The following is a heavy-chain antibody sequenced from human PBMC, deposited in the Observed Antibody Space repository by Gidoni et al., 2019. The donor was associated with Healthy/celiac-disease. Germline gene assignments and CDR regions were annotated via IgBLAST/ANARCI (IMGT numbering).Heavy chain of an antibody. CDR3: AKGTAIPYYYYYGMDV. CDR2: ISGSGGST. V-gene: IGHV3-23*01. CDR1: GFTFSSYA. D-gene: IGHD2-21*02. J-gene: IGHJ6*02. Sequence: EVQLLEAGGGLVQPGGSLRLSCAAAGFTFSSYAMSWVRQAPGKGLECVSAISGSGGSTYYADSVMCRFTISRDNSKNTLYLQMNSLRAEDTAVYYCAKGTAIPYYYYYGMDVWGQGTTVTVSS.